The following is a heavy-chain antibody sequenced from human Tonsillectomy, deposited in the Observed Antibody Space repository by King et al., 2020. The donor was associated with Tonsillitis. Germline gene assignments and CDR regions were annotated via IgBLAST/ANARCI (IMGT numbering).Heavy chain of an antibody. Sequence: VQLVESGGGLVQPGGSLRLSCAASGFDFGNYEMNWVRQAPGKGLEWVSYIGTQGTTIYYADSVKGRFTISRDNTKNSLFLHLNSLRAEDTAVYFCTRASPILGSFYYYMDAWGKGTTVTVSS. V-gene: IGHV3-48*03. CDR1: GFDFGNYE. CDR3: TRASPILGSFYYYMDA. CDR2: IGTQGTTI. J-gene: IGHJ6*03. D-gene: IGHD1-26*01.